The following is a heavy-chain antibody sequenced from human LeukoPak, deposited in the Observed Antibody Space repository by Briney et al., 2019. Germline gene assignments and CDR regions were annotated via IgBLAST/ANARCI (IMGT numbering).Heavy chain of an antibody. Sequence: GGSLRLSCAASGFTFSAYAMSWVRQAPGKGLAGVSDISGNGGSTYDADSVKGRFTISRDNSKNTLYLQMNSLRAEGTAVYYCAKDHDFWSGYSDYWGQGTLVTVSS. CDR2: ISGNGGST. CDR1: GFTFSAYA. CDR3: AKDHDFWSGYSDY. D-gene: IGHD3-3*01. V-gene: IGHV3-23*01. J-gene: IGHJ4*02.